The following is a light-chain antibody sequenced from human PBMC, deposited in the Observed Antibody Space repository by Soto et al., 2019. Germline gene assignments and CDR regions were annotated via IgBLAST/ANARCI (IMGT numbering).Light chain of an antibody. CDR3: CSYAGSSTVV. V-gene: IGLV2-23*02. CDR2: EVN. CDR1: SSDVGSYNL. J-gene: IGLJ3*02. Sequence: QSALTQPASVSGSPGQSITISCTGTSSDVGSYNLVSWYQQHPGKAPKLMIYEVNKRPSGVSNRFSGSKSGNTASLTISGLQAEDEGDYYCCSYAGSSTVVFGGGTKVTVL.